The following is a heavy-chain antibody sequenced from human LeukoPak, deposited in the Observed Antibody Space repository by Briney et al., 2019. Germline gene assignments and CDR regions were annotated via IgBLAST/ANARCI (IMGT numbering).Heavy chain of an antibody. Sequence: GGSLRLSCAASGFSFDDYTMHWVRQPPGKGLEWVSLISWDGSATYYAASVKGRFTMSRDNNKKSLYLQMNTLRTDDTAFYYCAKASSLCSGGSCYDHWGQGILVTVAS. CDR3: AKASSLCSGGSCYDH. J-gene: IGHJ5*02. CDR1: GFSFDDYT. D-gene: IGHD2-15*01. CDR2: ISWDGSAT. V-gene: IGHV3-43*01.